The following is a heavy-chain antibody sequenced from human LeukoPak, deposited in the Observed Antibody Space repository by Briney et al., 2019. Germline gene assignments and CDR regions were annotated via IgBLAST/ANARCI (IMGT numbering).Heavy chain of an antibody. J-gene: IGHJ4*02. Sequence: ASVKVSCKASGYTFTSCGVSWVRQAPGQGLEWMGWISAYNGNTNYAQKLQGRVTMTTDTSTNTAYMELRSLRSDDTTVYYCARAAGVAVAPVDYWGQGTLVTVSS. D-gene: IGHD6-19*01. CDR1: GYTFTSCG. CDR2: ISAYNGNT. V-gene: IGHV1-18*01. CDR3: ARAAGVAVAPVDY.